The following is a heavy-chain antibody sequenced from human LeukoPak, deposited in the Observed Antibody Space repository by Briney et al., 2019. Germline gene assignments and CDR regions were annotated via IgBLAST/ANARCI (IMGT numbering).Heavy chain of an antibody. CDR1: GFTFSDYY. CDR3: ARAKAARHYYYYYGMDV. V-gene: IGHV3-11*01. D-gene: IGHD6-6*01. CDR2: ISSSGSTI. J-gene: IGHJ6*02. Sequence: GGSLRLSCAASGFTFSDYYMSWIRQAPGKGLEWVSYISSSGSTIYYADSVKGRFTISRDNAKNSLYLQMNSLRAEDTAVYYCARAKAARHYYYYYGMDVWGQGTTVTVSS.